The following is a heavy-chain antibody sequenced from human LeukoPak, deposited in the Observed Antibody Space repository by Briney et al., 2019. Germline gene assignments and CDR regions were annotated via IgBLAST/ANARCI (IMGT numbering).Heavy chain of an antibody. Sequence: SETLSLTCSVSRGSISSSNYYWGWIRQPPGKGLEWIGNIYYSGTTYYNPSLPSLKSRVTISVDKSKNQFSLKLSSVTAADTAVYYCARAFGRRYCRGTGCYRDFDYWGQGTLVTVSS. J-gene: IGHJ4*02. CDR1: RGSISSSNYY. CDR2: IYYSGTT. CDR3: ARAFGRRYCRGTGCYRDFDY. V-gene: IGHV4-39*07. D-gene: IGHD2-2*01.